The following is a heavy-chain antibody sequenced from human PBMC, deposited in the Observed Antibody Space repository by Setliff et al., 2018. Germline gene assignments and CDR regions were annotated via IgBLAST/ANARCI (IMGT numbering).Heavy chain of an antibody. J-gene: IGHJ6*03. Sequence: SETLSLTCTVSGGSISHHYWSWIRQPPGKGLEWIGHIYTSGSTKYNPSLKSRVTISVDTSKNQFSLRLSSVTAADTSVYYCARPGPYYDFWSGYYRTMDVWGKGTTVTVSS. V-gene: IGHV4-4*08. CDR2: IYTSGST. D-gene: IGHD3-3*01. CDR3: ARPGPYYDFWSGYYRTMDV. CDR1: GGSISHHY.